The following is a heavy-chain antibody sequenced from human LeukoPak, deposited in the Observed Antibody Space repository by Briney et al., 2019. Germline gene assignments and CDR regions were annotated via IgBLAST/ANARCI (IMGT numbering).Heavy chain of an antibody. CDR1: GGSISSSSYY. CDR2: IYYSGST. CDR3: ARGSGDCGGANCFSGYFAY. J-gene: IGHJ4*02. Sequence: PSETLSLTCTVSGGSISSSSYYWGWIRQPPGKGLEWIGSIYYSGSTYYNPSLKSRVTISVDTSKNQFSLKLTSVTAADTAVYYCARGSGDCGGANCFSGYFAYWGQGNLVTVSS. V-gene: IGHV4-39*01. D-gene: IGHD2-15*01.